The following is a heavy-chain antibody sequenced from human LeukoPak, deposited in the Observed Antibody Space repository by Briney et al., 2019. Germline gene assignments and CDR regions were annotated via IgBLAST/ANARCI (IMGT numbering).Heavy chain of an antibody. J-gene: IGHJ6*04. D-gene: IGHD3-10*01. Sequence: PGRSLRLSCAASGFTFSSYGMHWVRQAPGKGLEWVAVIWYDRSNKYYADSVKGRFTISRDNSKNTLYLQMNSLRAEDTAVYYCASTIAANYYGSGSLYYYYYGMDVWGKGTTVTVSS. CDR1: GFTFSSYG. CDR2: IWYDRSNK. CDR3: ASTIAANYYGSGSLYYYYYGMDV. V-gene: IGHV3-33*01.